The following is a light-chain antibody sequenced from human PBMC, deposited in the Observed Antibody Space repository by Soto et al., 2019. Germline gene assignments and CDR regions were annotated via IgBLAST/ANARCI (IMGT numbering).Light chain of an antibody. CDR1: NSDVGNYNF. CDR3: CSFAGSTTPWV. J-gene: IGLJ3*02. CDR2: EVE. V-gene: IGLV2-23*02. Sequence: QSVLTQPASVSGSPGQSITISCTGTNSDVGNYNFVSWYQKNPGKAPKLMIYEVEKRPSGVSNRFSGSKSGNTASLTIFGLQPEDEADYYCCSFAGSTTPWVFGGGTQLTVL.